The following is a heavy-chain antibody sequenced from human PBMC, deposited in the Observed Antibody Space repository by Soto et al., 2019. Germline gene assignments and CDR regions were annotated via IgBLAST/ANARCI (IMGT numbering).Heavy chain of an antibody. CDR2: IYPGDSDT. V-gene: IGHV5-51*01. CDR3: ARQEMATIPAFDI. J-gene: IGHJ3*02. Sequence: GESLKISCKGSGYSFTSYWTGWVRQMPGKGLEWMGIIYPGDSDTRYSPSFQGQVTISADKSISTAYLQWSSLKASDTAMYYCARQEMATIPAFDIWGQGTMVTVSS. D-gene: IGHD5-12*01. CDR1: GYSFTSYW.